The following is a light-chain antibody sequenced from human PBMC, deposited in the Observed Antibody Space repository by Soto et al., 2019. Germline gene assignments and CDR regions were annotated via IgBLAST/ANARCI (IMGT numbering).Light chain of an antibody. CDR1: SSDVGGYNL. CDR2: EGS. J-gene: IGLJ1*01. CDR3: CSCVGTITFFV. V-gene: IGLV2-23*01. Sequence: QSVLTQPASVSGSPGQSITISCTGTSSDVGGYNLVSWYQHHPGRAPKLMLYEGSQRHSGVSNRFSGSKSGNTAFLTISGLQAEDEADYYCCSCVGTITFFVVGTGTKVNVL.